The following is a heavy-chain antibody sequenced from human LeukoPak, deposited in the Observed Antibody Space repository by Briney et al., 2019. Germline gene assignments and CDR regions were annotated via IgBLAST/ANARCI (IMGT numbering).Heavy chain of an antibody. V-gene: IGHV4-38-2*02. CDR1: TYSISSGYY. CDR2: IYHNGNT. CDR3: ARIEAVTRGYNHAYYFDY. J-gene: IGHJ4*02. Sequence: PSETLSLTCTVSTYSISSGYYWGWTRQPPGKGLEWIGNIYHNGNTYYNPSLKSRVTISVDTSKKQFSLKLRTATAADTAVYYCARIEAVTRGYNHAYYFDYWGQGTLVTVSS. D-gene: IGHD5-18*01.